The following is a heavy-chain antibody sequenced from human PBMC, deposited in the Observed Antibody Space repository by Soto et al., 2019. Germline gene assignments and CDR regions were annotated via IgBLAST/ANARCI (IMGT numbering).Heavy chain of an antibody. CDR3: ARALDYYDSSGYTNWFDP. CDR1: GYTFTSYA. Sequence: GASVKVSCKASGYTFTSYAMHWVRQAPGQRLEWMGWISAYNGNTNYAQKLQGRVTMTTDTSTSTAYMELRSLRSDDTAVYYCARALDYYDSSGYTNWFDPWGQGTLVTVSS. D-gene: IGHD3-22*01. J-gene: IGHJ5*02. CDR2: ISAYNGNT. V-gene: IGHV1-18*01.